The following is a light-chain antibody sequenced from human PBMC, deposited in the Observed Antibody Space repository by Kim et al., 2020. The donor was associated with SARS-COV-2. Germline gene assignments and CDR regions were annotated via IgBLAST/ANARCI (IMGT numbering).Light chain of an antibody. CDR3: QAWDSSTAT. CDR1: KLGDKY. CDR2: QDS. J-gene: IGLJ2*01. Sequence: SYELTQPPSVSVSPGQTASITCSGDKLGDKYACWYQQKPGQSPVLDIYQDSKRPSGIPERFSGSNSGNTATLTISGTQAMDEADYYCQAWDSSTATFGG. V-gene: IGLV3-1*01.